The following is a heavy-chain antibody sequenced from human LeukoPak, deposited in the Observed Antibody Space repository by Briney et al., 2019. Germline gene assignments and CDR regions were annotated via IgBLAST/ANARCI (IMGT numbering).Heavy chain of an antibody. V-gene: IGHV4-34*01. Sequence: SETLSLTCAVYGGSFSGFYWSWIRHPPGPGLELIGEGNHSGSTNSNPTPTIQIPISVSTAKYQFSLTLNPVTVTDTAMDFYSSTVGAKYYSYGMDVWGEGSTVSVSS. CDR2: GNHSGST. CDR3: SSTVGAKYYSYGMDV. J-gene: IGHJ6*01. CDR1: GGSFSGFY.